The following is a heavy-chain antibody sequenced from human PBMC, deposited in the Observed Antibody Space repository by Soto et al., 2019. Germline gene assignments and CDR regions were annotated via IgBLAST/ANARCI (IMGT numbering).Heavy chain of an antibody. J-gene: IGHJ4*02. CDR1: GGSISSGDYY. Sequence: PSETLSLTCTVSGGSISSGDYYWSWIRQPPGKGLEWIGYIYYSGSTYYNPSLKRLVTISVDTSKNQFSLKLSSVTAAATAVYYCARREFWSGFDYWGQGTLVTVSA. CDR3: ARREFWSGFDY. CDR2: IYYSGST. D-gene: IGHD3-3*01. V-gene: IGHV4-30-4*01.